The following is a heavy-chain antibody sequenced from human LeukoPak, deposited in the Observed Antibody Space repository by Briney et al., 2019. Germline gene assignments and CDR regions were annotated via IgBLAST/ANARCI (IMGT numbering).Heavy chain of an antibody. D-gene: IGHD3/OR15-3a*01. J-gene: IGHJ3*02. CDR3: AGEVREDGLGAFDI. Sequence: GGSLRLSCAASGFTFRSYEMHWVRQAPGKGLEWVSYISSGGVTIYYADSVKGRFTISRDSAKNSLYLQMNSLRADDTAVYYCAGEVREDGLGAFDIWGRGTMVTVSS. V-gene: IGHV3-48*03. CDR1: GFTFRSYE. CDR2: ISSGGVTI.